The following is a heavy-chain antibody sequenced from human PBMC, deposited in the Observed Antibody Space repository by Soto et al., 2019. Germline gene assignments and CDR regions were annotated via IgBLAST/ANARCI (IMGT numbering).Heavy chain of an antibody. V-gene: IGHV4-30-2*01. CDR1: GGSISSDTYS. CDR2: IHHSGNT. CDR3: ARTMLLGWFDP. J-gene: IGHJ5*02. Sequence: QLQLQESGSGLVKPSQTLSLTCAVSGGSISSDTYSWSWIRQPPGKGLEWVGYIHHSGNTYFNPSLKSRVTMSVDRSKNQLSLKLTSVTAADTAVYYCARTMLLGWFDPWGQGTLVTVSS. D-gene: IGHD2-15*01.